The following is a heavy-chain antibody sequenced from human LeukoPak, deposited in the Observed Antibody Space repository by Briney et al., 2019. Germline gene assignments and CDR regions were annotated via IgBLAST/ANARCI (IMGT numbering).Heavy chain of an antibody. D-gene: IGHD3-22*01. CDR2: ISPSGGST. J-gene: IGHJ5*02. CDR1: GFTFSNYG. CDR3: AKGSSGYFVDL. Sequence: GGSLRLSCAASGFTFSNYGMSWFRQAPGKGLEWVSAISPSGGSTYFADSVKGRFTISRDNSKNTLFLQMNSLRAEDTALYYCAKGSSGYFVDLWGQGTLVTVSS. V-gene: IGHV3-23*01.